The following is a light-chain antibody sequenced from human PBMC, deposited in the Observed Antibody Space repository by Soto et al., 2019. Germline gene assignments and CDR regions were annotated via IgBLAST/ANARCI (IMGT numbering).Light chain of an antibody. CDR1: SSDVGAYKY. CDR2: EVN. V-gene: IGLV2-14*01. J-gene: IGLJ1*01. CDR3: SSYTRQSTYI. Sequence: QSALTQPASVSGSPGQSITISCSGTSSDVGAYKYVSWFQQYPGKVPNLIIYEVNERASGVSNRFSASKSGNTASLTISGLQAEDEAEYYCSSYTRQSTYIFGTGTKVTVL.